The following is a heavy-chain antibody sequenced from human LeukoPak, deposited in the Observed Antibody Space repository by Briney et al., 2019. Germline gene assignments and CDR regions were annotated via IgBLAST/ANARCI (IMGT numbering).Heavy chain of an antibody. CDR3: ARDWTGGGSYCD. V-gene: IGHV1-2*02. CDR1: GYTFTVYY. CDR2: INPNSGGT. Sequence: ASVTVSFKASGYTFTVYYMHWVRQAPGQGLEWMGWINPNSGGTNYAQKFQGRVTMTRDTSISTAYMELSRLRSDDTAVYYCARDWTGGGSYCDWGQGTLVTVSS. D-gene: IGHD1-26*01. J-gene: IGHJ4*02.